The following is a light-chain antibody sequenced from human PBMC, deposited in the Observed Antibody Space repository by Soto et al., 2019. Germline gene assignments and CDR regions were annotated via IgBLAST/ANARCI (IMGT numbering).Light chain of an antibody. CDR2: DGY. CDR3: CSYAGGGTWV. V-gene: IGLV2-23*01. J-gene: IGLJ3*02. Sequence: QSVLTQPASVSASPGESITVSCTGTNSDIGTYNLVSWYQQYPGKAPKLMIHDGYKRPSGVSNRFSGSKSGNTASLTISGLQAEDEADYYCCSYAGGGTWVFGGGTKLTVL. CDR1: NSDIGTYNL.